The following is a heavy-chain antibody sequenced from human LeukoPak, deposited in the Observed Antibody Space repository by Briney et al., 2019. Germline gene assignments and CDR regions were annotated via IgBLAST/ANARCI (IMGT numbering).Heavy chain of an antibody. D-gene: IGHD3-22*01. CDR3: ASDSSGYSFDY. J-gene: IGHJ4*02. CDR2: IYCSGST. V-gene: IGHV4-38-2*02. Sequence: SETLSLTCTVSGYSISSGYYWGWIRQPPGKGLEWIGSIYCSGSTYYNPSLKSRVTISVDTSNNQFSLNLSSVTAADTAVYYCASDSSGYSFDYWGQGTLVTVSS. CDR1: GYSISSGYY.